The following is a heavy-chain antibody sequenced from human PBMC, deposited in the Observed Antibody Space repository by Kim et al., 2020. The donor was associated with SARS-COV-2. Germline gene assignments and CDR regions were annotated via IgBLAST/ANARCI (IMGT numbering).Heavy chain of an antibody. D-gene: IGHD2-21*01. CDR2: WYN. J-gene: IGHJ4*02. Sequence: WYNDYAVSVKSRITINPDTSKNQFSLQLNSVTPEDTAVYYCARVWTNFDYWGQGTLVTVSA. CDR3: ARVWTNFDY. V-gene: IGHV6-1*01.